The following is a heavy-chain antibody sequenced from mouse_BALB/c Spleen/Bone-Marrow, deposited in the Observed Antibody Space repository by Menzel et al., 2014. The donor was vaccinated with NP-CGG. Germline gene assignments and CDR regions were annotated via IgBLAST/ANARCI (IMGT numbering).Heavy chain of an antibody. V-gene: IGHV1S135*01. J-gene: IGHJ2*01. CDR1: GYSFXDYN. D-gene: IGHD2-1*01. CDR3: TRWDYGNSVDY. Sequence: VHVKQSGPELVKPGASVKVSCKASGYSFXDYNMYWVKQSHGKSLEWIGYIDPHNGYASYNQKFKGKATLTVDKSSSTAFMHLNSLTSEDSAVYYCTRWDYGNSVDYWGQGTTLTVSS. CDR2: IDPHNGYA.